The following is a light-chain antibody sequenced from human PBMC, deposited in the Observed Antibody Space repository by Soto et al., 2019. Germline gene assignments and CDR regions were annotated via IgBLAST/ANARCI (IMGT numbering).Light chain of an antibody. CDR3: CSYAGTYTYV. V-gene: IGLV2-11*03. Sequence: LGQPVTISSTGTSRNVCGYNYVSWYQKNPGKDPKVMICDVNKRPSGVPDRFSGSQSRNTAYLTISGLQAEDEADYYCCSYAGTYTYVFGPGSKVSV. CDR1: SRNVCGYNY. J-gene: IGLJ1*01. CDR2: DVN.